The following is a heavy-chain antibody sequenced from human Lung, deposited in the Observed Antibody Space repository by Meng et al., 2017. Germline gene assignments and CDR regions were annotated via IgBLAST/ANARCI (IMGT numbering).Heavy chain of an antibody. CDR3: ARDREWKKVFDF. D-gene: IGHD3-3*01. Sequence: CLWLVRTSDPPPPTLTVSVPSIRAISYYWAWIRQAPEKGLEGIRSIYYSGANSQNPSLRSRVPLSIDTSNNQCSLTRTSLIAADTAVYFCARDREWKKVFDFWGRGTLVTVSS. CDR1: VPSIRAISYY. V-gene: IGHV4-39*07. CDR2: IYYSGAN. J-gene: IGHJ4*02.